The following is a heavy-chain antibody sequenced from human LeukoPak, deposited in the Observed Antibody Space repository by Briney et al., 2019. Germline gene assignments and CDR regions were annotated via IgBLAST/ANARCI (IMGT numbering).Heavy chain of an antibody. Sequence: GGSLRLSCAASGFTFSSYAMSWVRQAPGKGLEWVSAISGSGGSTYYADSVKGRFTISRDNSKNTPYLQMNSLRAEDTAVYYCARSSGWELGDFDYWGQGTLVTVSS. D-gene: IGHD1-26*01. V-gene: IGHV3-23*01. CDR3: ARSSGWELGDFDY. CDR1: GFTFSSYA. J-gene: IGHJ4*02. CDR2: ISGSGGST.